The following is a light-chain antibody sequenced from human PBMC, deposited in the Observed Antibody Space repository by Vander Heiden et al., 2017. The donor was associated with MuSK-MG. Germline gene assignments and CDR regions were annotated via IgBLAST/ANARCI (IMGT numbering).Light chain of an antibody. CDR1: QSISSY. V-gene: IGKV1-39*01. CDR3: RQRDSTPRT. J-gene: IGKJ1*01. Sequence: DIQMTQSPSSLSASVGDRVTITCRASQSISSYLNWYQQKPGKAPKLLIYAASSLQIRVPSKLSGSRSGRDFTLSIRSRQPEDFVTYYCRQRDSTPRTFGQWTKVELK. CDR2: AAS.